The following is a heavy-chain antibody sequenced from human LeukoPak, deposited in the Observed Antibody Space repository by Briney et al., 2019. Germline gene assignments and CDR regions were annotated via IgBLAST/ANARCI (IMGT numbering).Heavy chain of an antibody. J-gene: IGHJ4*02. CDR3: ARDPEDSSGWVFDY. Sequence: WLRQPAGKGLEWVSLISGDGGSTYYADSVKGRFAISRDNSKNSLYLQMNSLRSEDTALYYCARDPEDSSGWVFDYWGQGTLVTVSS. V-gene: IGHV3-43*02. CDR2: ISGDGGST. D-gene: IGHD6-19*01.